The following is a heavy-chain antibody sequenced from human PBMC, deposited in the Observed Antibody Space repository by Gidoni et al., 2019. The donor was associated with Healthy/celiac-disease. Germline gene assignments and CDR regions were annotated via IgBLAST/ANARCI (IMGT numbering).Heavy chain of an antibody. J-gene: IGHJ5*02. CDR2: IYYSGST. CDR3: ARAASLGSYYDSSGLTVEFDP. V-gene: IGHV4-59*01. D-gene: IGHD3-22*01. Sequence: QVQLQESGPGLVKPSETLSLTCPVSGGSISSYYWSWIRQPPGKGLEWIGYIYYSGSTNYNPSLKSRVTISVDTSKNQFSLKLSSVTAADTAVYYCARAASLGSYYDSSGLTVEFDPWGQGTLVTVSS. CDR1: GGSISSYY.